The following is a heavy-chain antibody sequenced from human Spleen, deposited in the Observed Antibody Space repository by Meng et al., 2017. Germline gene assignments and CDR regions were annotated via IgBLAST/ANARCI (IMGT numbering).Heavy chain of an antibody. D-gene: IGHD3-10*01. J-gene: IGHJ4*02. V-gene: IGHV3-15*01. CDR1: GFSFGDYA. CDR3: TTDGAYYYGSGNDY. Sequence: GESLKISCTASGFSFGDYAMSWVRQAPGKGLEWVGRIKSKTDGGTTDYAAPVKGRFTISRDDSKNTLYLQMNSLKTEDTAVYYCTTDGAYYYGSGNDYWGQGTLVTVSS. CDR2: IKSKTDGGTT.